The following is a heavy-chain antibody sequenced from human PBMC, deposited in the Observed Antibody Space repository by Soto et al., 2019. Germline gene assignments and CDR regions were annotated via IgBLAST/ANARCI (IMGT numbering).Heavy chain of an antibody. V-gene: IGHV5-51*01. J-gene: IGHJ6*02. Sequence: GESLKISCKGSGYSVTSYWIGWVGQMPGKGLEWMGIIYPGDSDTRYSPSFQGQVTISADKSISTAYLQWSSLKASDTAMYYCARLNGYCVRGSRHGHYATDVRVQGPPFTVSS. CDR3: ARLNGYCVRGSRHGHYATDV. CDR1: GYSVTSYW. D-gene: IGHD2-15*01. CDR2: IYPGDSDT.